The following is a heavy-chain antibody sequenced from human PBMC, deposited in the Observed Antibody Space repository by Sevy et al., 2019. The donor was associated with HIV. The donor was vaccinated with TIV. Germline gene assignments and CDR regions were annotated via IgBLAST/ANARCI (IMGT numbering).Heavy chain of an antibody. CDR2: ISGSGTST. Sequence: GGSLRLSCAASGFSFITYAMTWVRQAPGKGLEWVSGISGSGTSTYYTDSVKGRFTISRENSKNTVYLQMNNLRAEDTAVYYCGKVSIFGVAGFYDYWGQGTLVTVSS. V-gene: IGHV3-23*01. J-gene: IGHJ4*02. CDR1: GFSFITYA. D-gene: IGHD3-3*01. CDR3: GKVSIFGVAGFYDY.